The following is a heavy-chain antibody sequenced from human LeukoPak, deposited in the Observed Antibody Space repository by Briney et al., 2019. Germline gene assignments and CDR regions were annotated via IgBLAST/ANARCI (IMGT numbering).Heavy chain of an antibody. V-gene: IGHV4-59*08. Sequence: SETLSLTCTVSGGSISSYYWSWIRQPPGKGLEYIGYIYYSGNTNSNPSLNSRVTISVDTSKNQFSLKLSSVTAADTAVYYCARRGPGASLEYYFDLWGRGTLVTVSS. CDR2: IYYSGNT. D-gene: IGHD1-14*01. CDR1: GGSISSYY. J-gene: IGHJ2*01. CDR3: ARRGPGASLEYYFDL.